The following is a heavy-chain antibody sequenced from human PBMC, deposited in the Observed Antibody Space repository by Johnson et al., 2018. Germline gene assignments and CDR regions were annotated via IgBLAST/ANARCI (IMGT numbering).Heavy chain of an antibody. J-gene: IGHJ6*03. CDR1: GFTFSGSA. CDR2: IRSKANSYAT. Sequence: VQLVQSGGGLVQPGGSLKLSCAASGFTFSGSAMHLVRQASGKGLEWVGRIRSKANSYATAYAASVKGRFTISRDDSKNTAYLQMNSLKTEDTAVYYCTSYYYYYMDVWCKGTTVTVSS. CDR3: TSYYYYYMDV. V-gene: IGHV3-73*01.